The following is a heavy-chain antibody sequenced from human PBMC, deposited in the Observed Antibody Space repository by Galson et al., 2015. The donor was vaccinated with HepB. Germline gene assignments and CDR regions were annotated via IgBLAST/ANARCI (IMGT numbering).Heavy chain of an antibody. CDR1: GYSISSGYY. CDR3: ARALGTYYDFWSGPDREYYGMDV. D-gene: IGHD3-3*01. V-gene: IGHV4-38-2*01. J-gene: IGHJ6*02. CDR2: IYHSGST. Sequence: ETLSLTCAVSGYSISSGYYWGWIRQPPGKGLEWIGSIYHSGSTYYNPSLKSRVTISVDTSKNQFSLKLSSVTAADTAVYYCARALGTYYDFWSGPDREYYGMDVWGQGTTVTVSS.